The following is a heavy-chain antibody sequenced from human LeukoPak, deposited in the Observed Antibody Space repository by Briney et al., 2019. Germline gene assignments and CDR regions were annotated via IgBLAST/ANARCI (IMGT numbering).Heavy chain of an antibody. CDR1: GSTFSSYA. V-gene: IGHV3-23*01. CDR2: ISGSGGST. J-gene: IGHJ3*02. CDR3: AKGIVVVVAINAFDI. D-gene: IGHD2-15*01. Sequence: GGSLRLSCAASGSTFSSYAMSWVRQAPGKGLEWVSAISGSGGSTYYADSVKGRFTISRDNSKNTLYLQMNSLRAEDTAVYYCAKGIVVVVAINAFDIWGQGTMVTVSS.